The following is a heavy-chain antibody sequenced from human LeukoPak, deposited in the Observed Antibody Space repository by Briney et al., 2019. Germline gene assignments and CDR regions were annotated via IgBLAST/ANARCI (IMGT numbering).Heavy chain of an antibody. J-gene: IGHJ4*02. CDR2: ISSSSSYI. CDR3: ARDNRPCDY. CDR1: GFTFRNYS. Sequence: GGSLILSCSASGFTFRNYSISSVRQAPGKGLEWVSSISSSSSYIYYAESVKSRFTISRDNAKNSLYLQMNTVRAADTAVYYCARDNRPCDYWGQGTLVTVSS. D-gene: IGHD1-14*01. V-gene: IGHV3-21*01.